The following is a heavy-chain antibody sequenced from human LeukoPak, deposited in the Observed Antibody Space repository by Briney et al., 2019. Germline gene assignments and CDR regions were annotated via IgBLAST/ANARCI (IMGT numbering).Heavy chain of an antibody. Sequence: RASETLSLTCTVSGGSISSYYWSWIRQPPGKGLEWIGYIYYSGSTNYNPSLKSRVTISVDTSKNQFSLKLSSVTAADTAVYYCARGLGDYWGQGTLVTVSS. CDR1: GGSISSYY. CDR3: ARGLGDY. J-gene: IGHJ4*02. V-gene: IGHV4-59*12. D-gene: IGHD5/OR15-5a*01. CDR2: IYYSGST.